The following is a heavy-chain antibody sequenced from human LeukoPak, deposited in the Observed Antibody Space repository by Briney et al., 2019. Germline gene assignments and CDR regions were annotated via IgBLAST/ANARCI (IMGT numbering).Heavy chain of an antibody. CDR2: LDRKEGRK. Sequence: ASVKVSCKVSGYSLSELSVHWVRQAPGKGLEWMGGLDRKEGRKSLAQKFQGRLTVTADTSTNTAYVELSRLTSDDTAVYYCGTDRLLFGYYYNALDVWGQGTTVTVSS. CDR3: GTDRLLFGYYYNALDV. V-gene: IGHV1-24*01. CDR1: GYSLSELS. D-gene: IGHD3-3*01. J-gene: IGHJ6*02.